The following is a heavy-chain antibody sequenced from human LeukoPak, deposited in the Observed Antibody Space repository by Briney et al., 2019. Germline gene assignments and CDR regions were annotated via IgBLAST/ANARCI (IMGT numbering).Heavy chain of an antibody. V-gene: IGHV4-34*01. D-gene: IGHD3-22*01. CDR1: GGSFSGYY. J-gene: IGHJ4*02. CDR2: INRSGST. Sequence: SETLSLTCAVYGGSFSGYYWSWIRQPPGKGLEWIGEINRSGSTNYNPSLKSRVTISVDTSKNQFSLKLSSVTAADTAVYYCARGRYLTYYYDSSGYYYRGFACSFDYWGQGTLVTVSS. CDR3: ARGRYLTYYYDSSGYYYRGFACSFDY.